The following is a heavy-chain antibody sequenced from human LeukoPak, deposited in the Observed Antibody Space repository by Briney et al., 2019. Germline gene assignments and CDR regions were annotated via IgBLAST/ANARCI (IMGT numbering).Heavy chain of an antibody. CDR1: GDSISTSSYY. CDR3: ASGYYYDSSGYIN. CDR2: IYYSGST. Sequence: PSETLSLTCSVSGDSISTSSYYWGWIRQPPGKGLEWIGTIYYSGSTYYNPSLKSRVTISVDTSKNQFSLKLSSVTAADTAVYYCASGYYYDSSGYINWGQGTLVTVSS. J-gene: IGHJ4*02. V-gene: IGHV4-39*07. D-gene: IGHD3-22*01.